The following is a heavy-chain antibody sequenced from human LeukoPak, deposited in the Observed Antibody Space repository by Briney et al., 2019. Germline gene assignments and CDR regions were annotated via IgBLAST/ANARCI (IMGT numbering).Heavy chain of an antibody. V-gene: IGHV3-49*04. CDR3: TRDKDWSYDY. CDR2: SRRKVYGGTT. J-gene: IGHJ4*02. Sequence: GGSLRLSCTASGFTFGDHGMGWVRQAPEKGLEWVGFSRRKVYGGTTEYAASVRGKFSISRDDSKSIAYLEMNSLKTEDTAVYYCTRDKDWSYDYWGQGTLVTVSS. D-gene: IGHD3/OR15-3a*01. CDR1: GFTFGDHG.